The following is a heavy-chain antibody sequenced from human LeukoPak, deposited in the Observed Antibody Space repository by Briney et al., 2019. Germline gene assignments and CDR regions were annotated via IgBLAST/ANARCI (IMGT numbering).Heavy chain of an antibody. J-gene: IGHJ4*02. D-gene: IGHD2-15*01. CDR3: ARDSARGSTWAFDY. V-gene: IGHV4-34*01. Sequence: PSETLSLTCAVYGASLNGHYWSWIRQPPGKGLEWIGEGSDVGGTKYNPSLKSRVTISLDESNNHFSLNVKSVTAADTAVYYCARDSARGSTWAFDYWGRGIRVTVSS. CDR2: GSDVGGT. CDR1: GASLNGHY.